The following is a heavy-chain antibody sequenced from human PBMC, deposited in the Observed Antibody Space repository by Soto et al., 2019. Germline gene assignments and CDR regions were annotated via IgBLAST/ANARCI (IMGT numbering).Heavy chain of an antibody. Sequence: ASVKVSCKASGNSFATYSLHWVRQAPGQSLEWMGWFDAGNRITKFSQKFQGRITISRDTSASTAYMELSSLRSEDTAVYYCASSRPSSSWSPHFQHWGQGTLVTVSS. J-gene: IGHJ1*01. CDR1: GNSFATYS. CDR2: FDAGNRIT. D-gene: IGHD6-13*01. V-gene: IGHV1-3*01. CDR3: ASSRPSSSWSPHFQH.